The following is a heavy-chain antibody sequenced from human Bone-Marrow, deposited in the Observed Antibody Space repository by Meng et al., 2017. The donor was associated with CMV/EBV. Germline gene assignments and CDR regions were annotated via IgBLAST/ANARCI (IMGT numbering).Heavy chain of an antibody. CDR1: GFIFNSYA. CDR3: AKDFLYTPSSGSDY. CDR2: ISVSGETT. Sequence: SGFIFNSYAMSWVRQAPGKGLDWVSFISVSGETTSYADSVRGRFTITRDNSKNTLYLQMNSLRAEDTAVYYCAKDFLYTPSSGSDYWGQGALVTVS. D-gene: IGHD2-2*02. V-gene: IGHV3-23*01. J-gene: IGHJ4*02.